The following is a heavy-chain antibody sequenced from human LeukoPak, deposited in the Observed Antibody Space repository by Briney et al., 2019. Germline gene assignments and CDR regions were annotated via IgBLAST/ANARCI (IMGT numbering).Heavy chain of an antibody. J-gene: IGHJ4*02. V-gene: IGHV4-34*01. CDR3: VSRRRIVVVTVTMRPYYFDY. Sequence: PSETLSLTCTVSGGSFTTYYWSWIRQPPGKGLEWIGEVNHSGSTNYNPSLKSRVPISVDTSTNQFPLNLSSVTAAATDVSYCVSRRRIVVVTVTMRPYYFDYWGQGTLVTVSS. CDR2: VNHSGST. D-gene: IGHD2-21*02. CDR1: GGSFTTYY.